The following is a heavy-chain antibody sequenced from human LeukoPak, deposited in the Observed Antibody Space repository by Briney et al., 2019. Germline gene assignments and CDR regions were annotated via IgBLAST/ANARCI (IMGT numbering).Heavy chain of an antibody. CDR1: GYTFTGYY. D-gene: IGHD5-18*01. Sequence: ASVKVSCKASGYTFTGYYMHWVRQAPGQGLEGMGWINPNSGGTNYAQKFQGRVTMTSDTSISAAYMEVSSLRADDTAVYYCARERSGANSYGYWEYWGQGTLVTVSS. CDR2: INPNSGGT. J-gene: IGHJ4*02. V-gene: IGHV1-2*02. CDR3: ARERSGANSYGYWEY.